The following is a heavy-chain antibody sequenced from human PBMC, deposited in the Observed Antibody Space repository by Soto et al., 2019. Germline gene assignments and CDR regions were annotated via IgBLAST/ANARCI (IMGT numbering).Heavy chain of an antibody. CDR1: GFTFRSHC. J-gene: IGHJ4*02. Sequence: QVKLVQSGGGVVQPGGSLRLSCEATGFTFRSHCMHWVRQAPGKGLEWVAVIWYDGSNKYYADSVKGRLTISRDNSKNTLYLQMNSLRAEDTAVYYCARWGDNQRLDSWGQGTLVTVSS. V-gene: IGHV3-33*01. CDR3: ARWGDNQRLDS. D-gene: IGHD3-16*01. CDR2: IWYDGSNK.